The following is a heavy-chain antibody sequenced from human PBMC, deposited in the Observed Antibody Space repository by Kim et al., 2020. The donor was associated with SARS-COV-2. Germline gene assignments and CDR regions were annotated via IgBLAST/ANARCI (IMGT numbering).Heavy chain of an antibody. CDR2: ISGSGGST. CDR3: AGNYCGGDCYSRDYYYYGMDV. D-gene: IGHD2-21*02. V-gene: IGHV3-23*01. J-gene: IGHJ6*02. Sequence: GGSLRLSCAASGFTFSSYAMSWVRQAPGKGLEWVSAISGSGGSTYYADSVKGRFTISRDNSKNTLYLQMNSLRAEDTAVYYCAGNYCGGDCYSRDYYYYGMDVWGQGTTVTVSS. CDR1: GFTFSSYA.